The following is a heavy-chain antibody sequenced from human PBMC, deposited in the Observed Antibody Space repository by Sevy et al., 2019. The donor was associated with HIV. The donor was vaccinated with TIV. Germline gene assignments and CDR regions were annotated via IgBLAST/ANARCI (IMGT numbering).Heavy chain of an antibody. D-gene: IGHD6-19*01. V-gene: IGHV3-11*01. Sequence: GGSLRLSCAASGFAFSDYYMSWIRQAPGKGLEWVSYISSSGSTIYYADSVKGRFTISRDNAKNSLYLQMNSLRAEDTAVYYCARTGVLTHIAVAGTSLIGAFDIWGQWTMVTVSS. J-gene: IGHJ3*02. CDR3: ARTGVLTHIAVAGTSLIGAFDI. CDR1: GFAFSDYY. CDR2: ISSSGSTI.